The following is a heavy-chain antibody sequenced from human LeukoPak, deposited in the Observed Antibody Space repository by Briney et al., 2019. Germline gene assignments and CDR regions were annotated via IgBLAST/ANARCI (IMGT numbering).Heavy chain of an antibody. CDR2: IRSKANSYAT. J-gene: IGHJ4*02. V-gene: IGHV3-73*01. CDR3: TGSYYYDSSGYYSFDY. CDR1: GFTFSGSA. Sequence: GGSLRLSCAASGFTFSGSAMHWVRQASGKGLEWVGRIRSKANSYATAYAASVKGRFTIFRDDSKNTAYLQMNSLKTEDTAVYYCTGSYYYDSSGYYSFDYWGQGTLVTVSS. D-gene: IGHD3-22*01.